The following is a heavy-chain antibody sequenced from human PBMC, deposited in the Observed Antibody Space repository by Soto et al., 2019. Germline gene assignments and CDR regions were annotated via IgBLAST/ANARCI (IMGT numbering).Heavy chain of an antibody. Sequence: EVHLVESGGGLVEPGGSLRLSCAASGFIFNNAWMTWVRQAPGKGLEWVAHIKSRPDGGTADYAASVKGRFTISRDDSRYTLYLQMNSLRIEDTAVYYCTTARPRDWYFNLWGRGTLVTVSS. CDR3: TTARPRDWYFNL. CDR1: GFIFNNAW. CDR2: IKSRPDGGTA. J-gene: IGHJ2*01. V-gene: IGHV3-15*01.